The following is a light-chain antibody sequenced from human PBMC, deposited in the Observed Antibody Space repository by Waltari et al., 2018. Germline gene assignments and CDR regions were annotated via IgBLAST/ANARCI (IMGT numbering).Light chain of an antibody. Sequence: SYELTQTPSVSVSPGQTARITCSGDALPNKYAYWYQQKPGQAPVVVIYKDTPRPPGSPARFSGATYGTTVTLTISGVQAEDEADYYCQSADTSGNYVFGPGTKVTVV. CDR1: ALPNKY. CDR3: QSADTSGNYV. CDR2: KDT. V-gene: IGLV3-25*03. J-gene: IGLJ1*01.